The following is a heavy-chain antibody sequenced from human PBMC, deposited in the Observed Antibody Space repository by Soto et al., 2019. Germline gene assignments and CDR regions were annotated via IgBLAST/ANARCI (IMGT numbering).Heavy chain of an antibody. J-gene: IGHJ3*02. D-gene: IGHD3-3*01. V-gene: IGHV1-69*13. CDR1: GCTFSSYA. Sequence: GASVKVSCKASGCTFSSYAISWVRPAPGQGLEWMGGIIPNFGKANYAQKFQVRVTITADDTTSTAYMELSSLRDEDTAVYYCARGTVTIFGVVTARDAFEIWGQGTMVTVSS. CDR2: IIPNFGKA. CDR3: ARGTVTIFGVVTARDAFEI.